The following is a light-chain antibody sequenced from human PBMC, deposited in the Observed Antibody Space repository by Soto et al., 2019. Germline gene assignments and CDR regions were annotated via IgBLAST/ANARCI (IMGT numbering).Light chain of an antibody. V-gene: IGKV3-11*01. CDR1: QSVSSY. CDR3: QPRTNWPPSLT. CDR2: DAS. Sequence: EIVLTQSPGTLPLSPGERATLSCRASQSVSSYLAWYQQKPGQAPRLLIYDASNRATGIPARFSGSGSGTDFSLTISSLEPEDFAIYYCQPRTNWPPSLTFGGGTKVEIK. J-gene: IGKJ4*01.